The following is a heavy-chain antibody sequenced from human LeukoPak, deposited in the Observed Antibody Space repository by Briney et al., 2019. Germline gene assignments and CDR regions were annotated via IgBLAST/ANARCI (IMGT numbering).Heavy chain of an antibody. CDR3: ARESDASNDLDY. J-gene: IGHJ4*02. V-gene: IGHV3-74*01. D-gene: IGHD1-1*01. CDR1: GFTFSSYW. CDR2: INSDGSST. Sequence: GGSLRLSCAASGFTFSSYWMHWVRQAPGKGLVWVSRINSDGSSTSYADSVKGRFTISRDNAKNTLYLQMNSLRAEDTAVYYCARESDASNDLDYWGQGTLVPVSS.